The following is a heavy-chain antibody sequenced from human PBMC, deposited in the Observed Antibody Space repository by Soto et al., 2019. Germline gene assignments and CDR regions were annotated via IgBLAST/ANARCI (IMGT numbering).Heavy chain of an antibody. CDR1: GYTFSTYE. Sequence: QVQLVQSGAEVKKPGASVKVSCEASGYTFSTYEMHWVRQAPGQRPEWMGWINGGNGKSKYSETLQGKVTFTRHTSASTDYMELHILRSEDTDVYYCARGGGATFTHYHYYMDVWGTGTTVTVSS. CDR3: ARGGGATFTHYHYYMDV. D-gene: IGHD1-26*01. V-gene: IGHV1-3*01. CDR2: INGGNGKS. J-gene: IGHJ6*03.